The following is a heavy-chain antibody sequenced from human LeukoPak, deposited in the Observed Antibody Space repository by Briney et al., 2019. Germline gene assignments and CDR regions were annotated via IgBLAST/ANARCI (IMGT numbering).Heavy chain of an antibody. Sequence: GGSLSLSCAASGFTVSSNYMSWVRQAPGKGLEWVSVIYSGGSTYYADSVKGRFTISRDNSKNTLYLQMNSLRAEDTAVYYCAKDGGSDPDSFDIWGQGTMVTVSS. CDR2: IYSGGST. D-gene: IGHD2-15*01. V-gene: IGHV3-66*01. CDR1: GFTVSSNY. CDR3: AKDGGSDPDSFDI. J-gene: IGHJ3*02.